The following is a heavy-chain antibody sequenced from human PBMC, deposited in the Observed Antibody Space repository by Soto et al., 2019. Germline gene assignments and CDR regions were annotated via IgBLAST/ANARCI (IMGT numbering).Heavy chain of an antibody. CDR2: IYYSGST. V-gene: IGHV4-39*01. CDR1: GGSISSSSYY. CDR3: ARHRHHHRSSSPDY. J-gene: IGHJ4*02. Sequence: QLQLQESGPGLVKPSETLSLTCTVSGGSISSSSYYWGWIRQPPGKGLEWIGSIYYSGSTYYNPSLKSRVTISVDTSKNQFSLKLSSVTAADTAVYYCARHRHHHRSSSPDYWGQGTLVTVSS. D-gene: IGHD6-13*01.